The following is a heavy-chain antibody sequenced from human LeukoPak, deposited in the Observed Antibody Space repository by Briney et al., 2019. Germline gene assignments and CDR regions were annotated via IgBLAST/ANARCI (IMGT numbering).Heavy chain of an antibody. V-gene: IGHV3-9*01. J-gene: IGHJ4*02. CDR2: ISWNSGSI. Sequence: SLRLSCAASGFTFDDYAMHWVRHAPGKGLEWVSGISWNSGSIGYADSVKGRFTISRDNAKNSLYLQMNSLRAEDTALYYCAKVVGYSSGWYDYWGQGTLVTVSS. CDR1: GFTFDDYA. D-gene: IGHD6-19*01. CDR3: AKVVGYSSGWYDY.